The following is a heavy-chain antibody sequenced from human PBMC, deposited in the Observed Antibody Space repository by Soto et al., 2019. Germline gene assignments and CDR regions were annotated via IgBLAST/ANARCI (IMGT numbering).Heavy chain of an antibody. CDR3: AGWGSIAAAPRAFDI. D-gene: IGHD6-13*01. CDR1: GFTFSSYA. Sequence: GGSLRLSCAASGFTFSSYAMHWVRQAPGKGLEWVAVISYDGRNKYYADSVKGRFTISRDNSKNTLYLQMNSLRAEDTAVYYCAGWGSIAAAPRAFDIWGQGTMVTVSS. J-gene: IGHJ3*02. V-gene: IGHV3-30-3*01. CDR2: ISYDGRNK.